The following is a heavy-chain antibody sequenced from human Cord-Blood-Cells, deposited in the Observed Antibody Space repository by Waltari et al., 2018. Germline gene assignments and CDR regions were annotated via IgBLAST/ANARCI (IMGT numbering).Heavy chain of an antibody. CDR1: GYTFTSYA. CDR2: INAGNGNT. J-gene: IGHJ4*02. D-gene: IGHD6-19*01. V-gene: IGHV1-3*01. CDR3: ARGYSSGWFDY. Sequence: QVQLVQAGAEVKKPGASVKVSCKASGYTFTSYAMNWVRQAPGQRLEWMGWINAGNGNTKYSQKCQGRVTITRDTSASTAYMELSSLRSEDTAVYYCARGYSSGWFDYWGQGTLVTVSS.